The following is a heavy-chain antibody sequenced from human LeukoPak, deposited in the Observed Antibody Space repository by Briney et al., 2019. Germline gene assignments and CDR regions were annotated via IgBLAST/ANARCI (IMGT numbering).Heavy chain of an antibody. V-gene: IGHV4-61*02. CDR1: GGSISSGSYY. J-gene: IGHJ6*03. CDR3: AREWGDYYYYYYMDV. D-gene: IGHD3-16*01. CDR2: IYTSGST. Sequence: PSQTLSLTCTGSGGSISSGSYYWSWIRQPAGKGLEWIGRIYTSGSTNYNPSLKSRVTISVDTSKNQFSLKLSSVTAADTAVYYCAREWGDYYYYYYMDVWGKGTTVTVSS.